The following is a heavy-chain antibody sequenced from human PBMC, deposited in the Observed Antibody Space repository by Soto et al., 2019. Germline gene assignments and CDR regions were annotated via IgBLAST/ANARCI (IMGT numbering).Heavy chain of an antibody. D-gene: IGHD6-13*01. CDR3: AGGTGSAAAGFDP. CDR2: IYYSGST. Sequence: SETLSLTCTVSGGSVSSGSYYWSWIRQPPGKGLEWIGYIYYSGSTNYNPSLKSRVTISVDTSKNQFSLKLSSVTAADTAVYYCAGGTGSAAAGFDPWGQGTLVTVSS. CDR1: GGSVSSGSYY. V-gene: IGHV4-61*01. J-gene: IGHJ5*02.